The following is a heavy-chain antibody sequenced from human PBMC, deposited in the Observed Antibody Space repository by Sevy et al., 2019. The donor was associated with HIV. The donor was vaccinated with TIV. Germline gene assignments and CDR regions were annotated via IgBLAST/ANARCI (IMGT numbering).Heavy chain of an antibody. Sequence: GGSLRLSCAASGFTFSSYWINWNRQAPGKGLEWVANIKQDGSEKYYVDSVKGRFTISRDNAKNSLYLEMNTLRAEDTAVYYCATSGGETSGQGTLVTLSS. J-gene: IGHJ5*02. CDR2: IKQDGSEK. V-gene: IGHV3-7*01. CDR1: GFTFSSYW. CDR3: ATSGGET. D-gene: IGHD3-16*01.